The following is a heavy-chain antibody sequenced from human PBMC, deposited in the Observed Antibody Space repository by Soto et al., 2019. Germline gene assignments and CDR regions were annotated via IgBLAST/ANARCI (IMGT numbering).Heavy chain of an antibody. J-gene: IGHJ4*02. Sequence: QVQLVQSGAEVKKPGSSVKVSCKASGGTISSYAISWVRQAPGQGLEWMGGIIPIFGTANYAQKFQGRVTITADKSTSTAYMELSSLRSEDTAVYYCARDRGRISSSWYYFDYWGQGTLVTVSS. CDR3: ARDRGRISSSWYYFDY. CDR2: IIPIFGTA. CDR1: GGTISSYA. D-gene: IGHD6-13*01. V-gene: IGHV1-69*06.